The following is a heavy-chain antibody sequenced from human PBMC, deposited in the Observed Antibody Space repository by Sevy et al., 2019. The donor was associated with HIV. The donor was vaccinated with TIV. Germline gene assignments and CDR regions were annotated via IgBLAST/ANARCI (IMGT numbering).Heavy chain of an antibody. CDR2: INSDGSST. D-gene: IGHD3-22*01. CDR1: GFTFSSYW. CDR3: ARDFSGSSGYYRRDWFDP. Sequence: GGSLRLSCAASGFTFSSYWMHWVRQAPGKGLVWVSRINSDGSSTGYADSVKGRFTISRDNAKNTLYLQMNSLRAEDRAVYYCARDFSGSSGYYRRDWFDPWGQGTLVTVSS. J-gene: IGHJ5*02. V-gene: IGHV3-74*01.